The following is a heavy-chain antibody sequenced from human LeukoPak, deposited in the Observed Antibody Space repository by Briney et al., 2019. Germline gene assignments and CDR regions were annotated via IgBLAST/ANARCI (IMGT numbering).Heavy chain of an antibody. Sequence: SETLSLTCGVYGGSFSGYYWTWIRQPPGEGLEWIGEINHSGSTNYSPSLKSRVTISVDTSKNQFSLKMYSVTAADAAVYFCARGWSSGSCHLVYWGQGTLVTVSS. CDR2: INHSGST. V-gene: IGHV4-34*01. CDR3: ARGWSSGSCHLVY. J-gene: IGHJ4*02. D-gene: IGHD2-15*01. CDR1: GGSFSGYY.